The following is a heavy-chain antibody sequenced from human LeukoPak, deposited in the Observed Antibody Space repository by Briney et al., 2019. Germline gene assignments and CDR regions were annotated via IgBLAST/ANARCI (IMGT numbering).Heavy chain of an antibody. D-gene: IGHD6-19*01. Sequence: GGSLRLSCAASGFTFSDYYMSWIRQAPGKGLEWISYISTSGDTIKYADSVKGRFTISRDDAKNSLYLQMNSLRAEDTAVYYCAREVTARGVVVAGTGYFQHWGQGTLVTVSS. CDR1: GFTFSDYY. CDR3: AREVTARGVVVAGTGYFQH. V-gene: IGHV3-11*01. J-gene: IGHJ1*01. CDR2: ISTSGDTI.